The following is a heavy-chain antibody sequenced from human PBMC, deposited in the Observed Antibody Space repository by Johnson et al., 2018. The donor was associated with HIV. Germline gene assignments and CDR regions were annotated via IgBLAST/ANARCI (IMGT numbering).Heavy chain of an antibody. J-gene: IGHJ3*02. D-gene: IGHD6-19*01. CDR1: GFTFSSYA. CDR3: AKDRCSPYSSPPHHAFDI. V-gene: IGHV3-23*04. Sequence: VQLVESGGGLVQPGGSLRLSCAASGFTFSSYAMSWVRQAPGKGLEWVSAISGSGGSTYYADSVKGRFTISRDNSKNTLYLQMNSLRAEDTAVYYCAKDRCSPYSSPPHHAFDIWGQGTMVTVSS. CDR2: ISGSGGST.